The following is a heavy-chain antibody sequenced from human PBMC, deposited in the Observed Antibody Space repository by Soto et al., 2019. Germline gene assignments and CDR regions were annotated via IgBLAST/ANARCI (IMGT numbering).Heavy chain of an antibody. CDR2: IYSAGST. J-gene: IGHJ4*01. V-gene: IGHV3-23*03. CDR1: GFTFSNFA. CDR3: ARAREPEYSSSIFFDY. D-gene: IGHD6-6*01. Sequence: GGSLRLSCAAFGFTFSNFAMTWVRQAPGAGLEWVSVIYSAGSTYYANAVKGRFTISRDISENKIFLELNGLTVDDTAVYYCARAREPEYSSSIFFDYWGRGTVVTVSS.